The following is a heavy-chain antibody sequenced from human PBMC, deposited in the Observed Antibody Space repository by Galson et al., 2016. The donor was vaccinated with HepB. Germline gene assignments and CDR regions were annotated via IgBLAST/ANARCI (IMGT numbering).Heavy chain of an antibody. CDR1: GYTFTNYY. J-gene: IGHJ4*02. V-gene: IGHV1-46*01. CDR3: ARDHRHGPTTSNYGAVVAY. D-gene: IGHD4-11*01. CDR2: VNPTGGNT. Sequence: SVKVSCKASGYTFTNYYIQWIRQAPGQGLEWIGIVNPTGGNTNYALNFQGRVTMTRDTSTSTVYMELNSLRSADTAIYYCARDHRHGPTTSNYGAVVAYWGQGTLVTVA.